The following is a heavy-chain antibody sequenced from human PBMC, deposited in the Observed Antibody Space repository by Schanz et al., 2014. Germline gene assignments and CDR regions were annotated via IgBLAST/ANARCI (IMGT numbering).Heavy chain of an antibody. CDR1: GFTFSSYA. D-gene: IGHD6-13*01. CDR3: AKDLAAVGVFDY. V-gene: IGHV3-73*01. CDR2: IRSKPNNYAT. J-gene: IGHJ4*02. Sequence: EVQLLESGGGLVQPGGSLRLSCAGSGFTFSSYAMSWVRQTPGKGLEWVGHIRSKPNNYATEYAASMKGRFTISRDNSKNTLDLQMNSLRAEDTAIYYCAKDLAAVGVFDYWGQGSLVTVSP.